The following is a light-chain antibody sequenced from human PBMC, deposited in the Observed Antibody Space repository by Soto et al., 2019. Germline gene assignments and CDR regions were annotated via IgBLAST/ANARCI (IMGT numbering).Light chain of an antibody. V-gene: IGKV1-12*01. CDR2: AAT. Sequence: DIQMTQSPSTLPASVGDTVTTTFRASQDINSRLAWFQQQPGRPPKYVIQAATMLQSGFPSRFAGSGSGRDFTLTIHTLQPEDSATYYCLQVANFPRTFGQGTKVDIK. CDR3: LQVANFPRT. J-gene: IGKJ1*01. CDR1: QDINSR.